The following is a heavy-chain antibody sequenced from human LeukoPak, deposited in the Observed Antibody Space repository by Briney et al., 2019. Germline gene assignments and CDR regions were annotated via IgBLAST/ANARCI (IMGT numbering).Heavy chain of an antibody. V-gene: IGHV4-38-2*02. CDR3: AGNILTGYDAFDI. Sequence: PSETLSLTCTGSDYSISNIYYWGWIRQPPGKGLEWIGSFYHSGSTYYNSSLKSRATISLDTSKNQFSLKLSSVTAADTAVYYCAGNILTGYDAFDIWGQGTMVTVSS. CDR1: DYSISNIYY. D-gene: IGHD3-9*01. CDR2: FYHSGST. J-gene: IGHJ3*02.